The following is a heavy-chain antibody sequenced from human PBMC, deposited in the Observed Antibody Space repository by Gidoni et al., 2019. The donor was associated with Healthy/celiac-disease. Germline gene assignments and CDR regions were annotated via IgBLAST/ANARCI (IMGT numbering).Heavy chain of an antibody. D-gene: IGHD6-13*01. CDR1: GFTFSSYE. J-gene: IGHJ6*02. Sequence: EVQLVESGGGLVQPGGSLRLSCAASGFTFSSYEMNWVRQAPGKGLEWVSYISSSGSTIYYADSVKGRFTISRDNAKNSLYLQMNSLRAEDTAVYYCAREWYSSSWHNPGYYYYGMDVWGQGTTVTVSS. V-gene: IGHV3-48*03. CDR3: AREWYSSSWHNPGYYYYGMDV. CDR2: ISSSGSTI.